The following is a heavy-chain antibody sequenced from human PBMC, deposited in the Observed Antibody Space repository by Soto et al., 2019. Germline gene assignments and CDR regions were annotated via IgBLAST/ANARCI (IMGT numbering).Heavy chain of an antibody. V-gene: IGHV4-59*01. Sequence: QVHLRESGPGLVKPSETLSLSCTVSAGSISNFYWSWIRQPPGKGLELIGYISSSENTNYNPSLKSRVSMSVDTSKNQFSLNLTSVTAADTAGYYCARAPMVLTRSYFDSWGQGTPVTGSA. CDR2: ISSSENT. CDR1: AGSISNFY. D-gene: IGHD2-8*01. CDR3: ARAPMVLTRSYFDS. J-gene: IGHJ4*02.